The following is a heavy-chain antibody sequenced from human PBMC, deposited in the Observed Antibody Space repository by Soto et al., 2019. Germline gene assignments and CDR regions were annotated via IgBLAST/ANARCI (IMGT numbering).Heavy chain of an antibody. CDR3: ARALDYGDYAPLNWFDP. Sequence: SQTLSLTCVISGDSVSSNSAAWNWIRQSPSRGLEWLGRTYYRSKWYNDYAVSVKSRITINPDTSKNQFSLQLNSVTPEDTAVYYCARALDYGDYAPLNWFDPWGQGTLVTVSP. CDR2: TYYRSKWYN. D-gene: IGHD4-17*01. CDR1: GDSVSSNSAA. V-gene: IGHV6-1*01. J-gene: IGHJ5*02.